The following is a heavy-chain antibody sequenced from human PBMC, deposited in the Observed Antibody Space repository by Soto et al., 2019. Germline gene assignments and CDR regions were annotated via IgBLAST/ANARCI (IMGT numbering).Heavy chain of an antibody. Sequence: PGGSLRLSCAASGFTFSSYSMSWVRQAPGKGLEWVSAISGSGGSTYYADSVKGRFTISGDNSKNTLYLQMNSLRAEDTAVYYCAKGSNQRYDYWGQGTLVTVSS. D-gene: IGHD3-16*02. CDR1: GFTFSSYS. CDR2: ISGSGGST. V-gene: IGHV3-23*01. J-gene: IGHJ4*02. CDR3: AKGSNQRYDY.